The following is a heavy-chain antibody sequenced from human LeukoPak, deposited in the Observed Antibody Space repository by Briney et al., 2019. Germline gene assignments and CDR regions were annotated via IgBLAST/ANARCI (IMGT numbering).Heavy chain of an antibody. Sequence: GGSLRLSCAASGFAFSSHYMTWVRQAPGKGLEWVATIKQSGSERYYVDSVKGRFTISRDDAKSSVYLQMNSLRADDTAVYYCARGQQMALWFDPWGQGTLVTVSS. J-gene: IGHJ5*02. D-gene: IGHD6-13*01. CDR1: GFAFSSHY. CDR2: IKQSGSER. V-gene: IGHV3-7*01. CDR3: ARGQQMALWFDP.